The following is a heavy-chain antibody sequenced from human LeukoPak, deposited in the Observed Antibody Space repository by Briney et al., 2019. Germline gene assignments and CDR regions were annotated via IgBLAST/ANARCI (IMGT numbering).Heavy chain of an antibody. CDR3: ATVGLFGDDSRAFDY. CDR1: GYTFTSYG. Sequence: ASVKVSCKASGYTFTSYGISWVRQAPGQGLEWMGWISAYNGNTNYAQKLQGRVTMTTDTSTSTAYMELRSLRSDDTAVYYCATVGLFGDDSRAFDYWGQGTLVTVSS. J-gene: IGHJ4*02. CDR2: ISAYNGNT. D-gene: IGHD3-22*01. V-gene: IGHV1-18*01.